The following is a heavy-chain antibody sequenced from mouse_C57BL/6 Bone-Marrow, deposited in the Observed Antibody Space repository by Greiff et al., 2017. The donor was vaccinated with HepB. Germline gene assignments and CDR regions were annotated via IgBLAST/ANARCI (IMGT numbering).Heavy chain of an antibody. Sequence: QVQLQQSGAELVKPGASVKLSCKASGYTFTSYWMQWVKQRPGQGLEWIGEIDPSDSYTNYNQKFKGKATLTVDTSSSTAYMQLSSLTSEDSAVYYCARFYPLAYWGQGTLVTVSA. CDR3: ARFYPLAY. CDR1: GYTFTSYW. CDR2: IDPSDSYT. V-gene: IGHV1-50*01. J-gene: IGHJ3*01.